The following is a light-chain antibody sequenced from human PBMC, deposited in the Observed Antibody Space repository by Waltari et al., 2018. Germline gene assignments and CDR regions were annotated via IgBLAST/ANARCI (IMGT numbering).Light chain of an antibody. CDR1: SSNIGAGYD. V-gene: IGLV1-40*01. J-gene: IGLJ3*02. CDR2: GKK. Sequence: QSVLTQSPSLSGAPGQRVTISCTGSSSNIGAGYDVHWYQQLPGTAPKLLMYGKKNRPPGVPDGFSGSKSGTSASLAITGLQAEDEADYYCQSYDSSLSGWVFGGGTKLTVL. CDR3: QSYDSSLSGWV.